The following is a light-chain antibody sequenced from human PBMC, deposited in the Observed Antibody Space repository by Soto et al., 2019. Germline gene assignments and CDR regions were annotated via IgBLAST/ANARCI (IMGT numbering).Light chain of an antibody. Sequence: DIPMTQPPSTLSTSLGARVTITCRASQSISSWLAWYQQKPGKAPKLLIYKASSLESGVPSRFSGSGSGTEFTLTISSLQPDDFATYYCQQYNSYPWTLGQGPKVDI. V-gene: IGKV1-5*03. CDR3: QQYNSYPWT. CDR1: QSISSW. CDR2: KAS. J-gene: IGKJ1*01.